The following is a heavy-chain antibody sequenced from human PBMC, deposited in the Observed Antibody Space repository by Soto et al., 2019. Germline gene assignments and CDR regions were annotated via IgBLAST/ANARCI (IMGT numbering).Heavy chain of an antibody. D-gene: IGHD3-10*01. CDR1: GGSISSSSYY. CDR2: IYYSGST. J-gene: IGHJ4*02. V-gene: IGHV4-39*01. CDR3: ARQIRYYYGSATYYNVIDC. Sequence: QLQLQESGPGLVKPSETLSLTCTVSGGSISSSSYYWGWIRQPPGKGLEWIGSIYYSGSTYYNPSLKSRVTISVDTSKNQFSLKLSSVTAADTAVYYCARQIRYYYGSATYYNVIDCWGQGTLVTVSS.